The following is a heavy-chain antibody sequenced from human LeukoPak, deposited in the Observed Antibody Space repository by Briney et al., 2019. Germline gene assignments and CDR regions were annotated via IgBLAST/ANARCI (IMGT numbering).Heavy chain of an antibody. CDR3: AGDQGGSAHRHAFDI. V-gene: IGHV4-59*01. CDR1: GGSFSGYY. CDR2: MYHTGSS. D-gene: IGHD1-26*01. Sequence: SETLSLTCAVHGGSFSGYYWSWIRQPPGKGLEWIGYMYHTGSSIYSPSLKSRLTISVDTSKNQFSLNLSSMTAADTAVYYCAGDQGGSAHRHAFDIWGQGTLVTVSS. J-gene: IGHJ3*02.